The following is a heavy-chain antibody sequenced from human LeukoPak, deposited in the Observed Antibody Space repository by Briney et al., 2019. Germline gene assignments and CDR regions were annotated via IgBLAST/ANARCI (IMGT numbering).Heavy chain of an antibody. CDR1: GYTFTGYY. D-gene: IGHD5-18*01. CDR2: INPNSGGT. V-gene: IGHV1-2*02. CDR3: ARASGYSIQALRY. J-gene: IGHJ4*02. Sequence: ASVKVSCKASGYTFTGYYMHWVRQAPGQGLEWMGWINPNSGGTNYAQKFQGRVTMTRDTSISTAYMELSRLRSDDTAVYYCARASGYSIQALRYWGQGTLVTVSS.